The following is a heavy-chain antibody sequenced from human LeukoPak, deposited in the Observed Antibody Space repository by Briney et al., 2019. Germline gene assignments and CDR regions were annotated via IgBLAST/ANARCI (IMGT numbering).Heavy chain of an antibody. CDR1: GGSISSCD. CDR3: ARALFVPTRDFDY. J-gene: IGHJ4*02. CDR2: IYTSGRT. D-gene: IGHD3-3*01. Sequence: PSETLSLTCTVSGGSISSCDGSWLRQPAGKGMEWVGRIYTSGRTNYNPSLKSRITMSANTSKNQFSLTLRSVTAVDTAVYYCARALFVPTRDFDYWGQGTLVTVSS. V-gene: IGHV4-4*07.